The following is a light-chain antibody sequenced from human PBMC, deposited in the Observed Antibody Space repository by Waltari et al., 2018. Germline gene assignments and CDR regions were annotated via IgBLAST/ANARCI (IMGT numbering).Light chain of an antibody. CDR3: QQYYSIPWT. J-gene: IGKJ1*01. CDR2: WAS. V-gene: IGKV4-1*01. CDR1: QNLLYTSNNKNS. Sequence: DIVMTQSPDPLAVSLGERATLNCKSSQNLLYTSNNKNSLAWYQQKPVQPPKLLIYWASTPQSGVPDRFGGSGSGTDFTLTISSLQAEDVALYYCQQYYSIPWTFGQGTKVEIK.